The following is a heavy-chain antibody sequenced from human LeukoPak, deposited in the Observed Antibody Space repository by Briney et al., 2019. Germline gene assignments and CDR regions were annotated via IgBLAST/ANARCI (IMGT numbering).Heavy chain of an antibody. CDR2: ISTTSKYI. CDR3: ARTGGWLSNFDF. J-gene: IGHJ4*02. D-gene: IGHD5-24*01. Sequence: KPGGSLRLSCAASGFTFRTYSVNWVRQAPGKGLEWVSSISTTSKYIYYADSVRGRFTISRDSAKNTLFLQINSLRAEDTAVYYCARTGGWLSNFDFWGQGSLVTVSS. V-gene: IGHV3-21*01. CDR1: GFTFRTYS.